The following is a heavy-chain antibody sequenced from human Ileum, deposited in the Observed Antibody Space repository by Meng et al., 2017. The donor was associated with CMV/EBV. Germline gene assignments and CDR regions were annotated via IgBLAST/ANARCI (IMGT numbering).Heavy chain of an antibody. J-gene: IGHJ4*02. CDR1: GGTFNDYS. CDR2: LIPMLGVS. D-gene: IGHD6-6*01. Sequence: SVKVSCKASGGTFNDYSFSWVRHVPGQGLEWMGRLIPMLGVSNYAQKFQGRLTITADKSTSSADKPTTTAYMELTSLTSDDTAMYYCARPLGEGYFDSWGQGTWVTVSS. V-gene: IGHV1-69*02. CDR3: ARPLGEGYFDS.